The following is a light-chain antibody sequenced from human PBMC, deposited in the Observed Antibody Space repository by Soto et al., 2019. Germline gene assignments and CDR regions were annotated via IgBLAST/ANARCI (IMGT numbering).Light chain of an antibody. CDR1: SGDIGSYNR. CDR2: EVT. J-gene: IGLJ1*01. Sequence: QSALTQPASVSGSPGQSITISCTGTSGDIGSYNRVSWYQQHPGKAPKLIIYEVTDRPSGVSNRFSGSKSGNTASLTISGLQAEDEADYYCQSYDSSLSEKVFGTGTKVTVL. CDR3: QSYDSSLSEKV. V-gene: IGLV2-14*01.